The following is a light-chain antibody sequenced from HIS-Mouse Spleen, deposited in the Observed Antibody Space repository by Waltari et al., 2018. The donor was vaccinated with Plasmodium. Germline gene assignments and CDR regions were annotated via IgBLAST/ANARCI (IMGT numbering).Light chain of an antibody. CDR2: DAS. V-gene: IGKV3-11*01. Sequence: VLTQSPSTLPLSPGDRTTLSCRASQSVSSYLAWYQQKPGQAPRLLIYDASNRATGIPARFSGSGSGTDFTLTISSLEPEDFAVYYCQQRSNWPPTFGQGTRLEIK. CDR1: QSVSSY. CDR3: QQRSNWPPT. J-gene: IGKJ5*01.